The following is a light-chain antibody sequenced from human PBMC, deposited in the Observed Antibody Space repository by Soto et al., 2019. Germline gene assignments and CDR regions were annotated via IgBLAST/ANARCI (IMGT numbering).Light chain of an antibody. CDR2: TAS. Sequence: DIQMTQSPSSLSAYVGDRVTITCRASQRISAYLNWYQHKPGKAPRLLIYTASSLQSGVPSRFSGSGSGTDFTLTISSLQPEDFATYYCQQSHSTPFTFGPGTKVDIK. V-gene: IGKV1-39*01. CDR1: QRISAY. CDR3: QQSHSTPFT. J-gene: IGKJ3*01.